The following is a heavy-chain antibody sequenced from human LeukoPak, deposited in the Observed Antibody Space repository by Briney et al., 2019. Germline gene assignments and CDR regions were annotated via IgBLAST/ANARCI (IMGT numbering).Heavy chain of an antibody. J-gene: IGHJ4*02. CDR3: AGFGAGSYY. CDR1: GGSISSSY. V-gene: IGHV4-4*07. CDR2: IYTTGSTDST. Sequence: SETLSLTCTVSGGSISSSYYSWIRQPAGKGLEWIGRIYTTGSTDSTDFNPSLKSRVTMSVETSKNQFSLKLGSVTAADTAVYYRAGFGAGSYYWGQGTLVTVSS. D-gene: IGHD3-10*01.